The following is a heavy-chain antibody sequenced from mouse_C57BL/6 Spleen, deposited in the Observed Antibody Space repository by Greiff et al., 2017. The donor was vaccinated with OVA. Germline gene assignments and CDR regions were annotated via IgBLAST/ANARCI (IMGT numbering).Heavy chain of an antibody. Sequence: QVHVKQSGAELVKPGASVKMSCKASGFTFTTYPIEWMKQNHGKSLEWIGNFHPYNDDTKYNEKFKGKATLTVEKSSSTVYLELSRLTSDDSAVYYCARGGYDYDGAFDYWGQGTTLTVSS. J-gene: IGHJ2*01. CDR1: GFTFTTYP. CDR3: ARGGYDYDGAFDY. CDR2: FHPYNDDT. V-gene: IGHV1-47*01. D-gene: IGHD2-4*01.